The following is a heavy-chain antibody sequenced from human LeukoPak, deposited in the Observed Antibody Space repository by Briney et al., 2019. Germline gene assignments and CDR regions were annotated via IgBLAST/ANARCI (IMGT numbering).Heavy chain of an antibody. CDR3: ATAKGELPFDY. J-gene: IGHJ4*02. D-gene: IGHD1-26*01. V-gene: IGHV1-69-2*01. CDR2: VDPEDGET. Sequence: ASVKLSCKVSGYTFTDYYMHWVQQAPGKGLEWMGLVDPEDGETIYAEKFQGRVTIAADTSTDTAYMELSSLRSEDTAVYYCATAKGELPFDYWGQGTLVTVSS. CDR1: GYTFTDYY.